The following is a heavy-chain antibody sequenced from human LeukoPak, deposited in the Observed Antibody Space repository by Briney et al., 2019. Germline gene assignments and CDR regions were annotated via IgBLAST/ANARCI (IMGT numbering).Heavy chain of an antibody. D-gene: IGHD3-9*01. CDR1: GYSFTSYW. Sequence: GESLKISCKGSGYSFTSYWIGWVRQMPGKGLGWTRIIYPGDSDTRYSPSFQGQVTISADKSISTAYLQWSSLKASDTAMYYCARRSSGVLRYFDWLSSSYFDYWGQGTLVAVSS. CDR2: IYPGDSDT. V-gene: IGHV5-51*01. CDR3: ARRSSGVLRYFDWLSSSYFDY. J-gene: IGHJ4*02.